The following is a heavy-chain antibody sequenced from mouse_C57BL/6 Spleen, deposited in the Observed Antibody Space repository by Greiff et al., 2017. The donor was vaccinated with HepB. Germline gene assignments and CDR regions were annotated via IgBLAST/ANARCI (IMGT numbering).Heavy chain of an antibody. CDR2: ISSGSSTI. D-gene: IGHD2-3*01. CDR1: GFTFSDYG. V-gene: IGHV5-17*01. CDR3: ARERLLRRRYCFAY. Sequence: EVNVVESGGGLVKPGGSLKLSCAASGFTFSDYGMHWVRQAPEQGLEWVAYISSGSSTIYYADTVKGRFTITIDNAKNTLFLQMTSLRSEDTAMYYCARERLLRRRYCFAYWGQGTTLTVSS. J-gene: IGHJ2*01.